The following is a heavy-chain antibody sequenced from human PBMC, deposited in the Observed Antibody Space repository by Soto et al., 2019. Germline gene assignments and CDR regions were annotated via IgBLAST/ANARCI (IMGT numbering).Heavy chain of an antibody. D-gene: IGHD6-19*01. CDR2: INPNGGST. CDR1: GYTFTGYY. CDR3: SRASVSGRRFDY. J-gene: IGHJ4*02. V-gene: IGHV1-46*03. Sequence: ASVKVSCKASGYTFTGYYMHWVRHAPGQGLEWMGVINPNGGSTNYAQKFQGRVTMTRDASTSTVYMELSSLTSEDTALYYCSRASVSGRRFDYWGEGTLVTVSS.